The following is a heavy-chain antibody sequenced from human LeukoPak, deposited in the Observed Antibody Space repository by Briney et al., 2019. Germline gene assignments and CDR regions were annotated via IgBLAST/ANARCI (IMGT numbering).Heavy chain of an antibody. CDR1: GYTFTSYY. CDR3: ARAYVYYYDSSGEPVDAFDI. CDR2: INPSGGST. V-gene: IGHV1-46*01. D-gene: IGHD3-22*01. J-gene: IGHJ3*02. Sequence: ASVKVSCKASGYTFTSYYMHWVRQAPGQGLEWMGIINPSGGSTSYAQKFQGRVTMTRDMSTSTVYMELSSLRSDDTAVYYCARAYVYYYDSSGEPVDAFDIWGQGTVVTVSS.